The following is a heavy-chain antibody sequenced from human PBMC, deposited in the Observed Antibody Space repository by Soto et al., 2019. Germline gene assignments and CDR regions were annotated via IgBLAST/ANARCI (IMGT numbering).Heavy chain of an antibody. V-gene: IGHV3-66*01. Sequence: GGSLRLSCAASGFTVSSNYMSWVRQAPGKGLEWVSVIYSGGSTYYADSVKGRFTISRDNSKNTLYLQMNSLRAEDTAVYYCARDAGKGREAGPQRAFDIWGQGTMVTVSS. CDR3: ARDAGKGREAGPQRAFDI. CDR2: IYSGGST. J-gene: IGHJ3*02. CDR1: GFTVSSNY. D-gene: IGHD6-19*01.